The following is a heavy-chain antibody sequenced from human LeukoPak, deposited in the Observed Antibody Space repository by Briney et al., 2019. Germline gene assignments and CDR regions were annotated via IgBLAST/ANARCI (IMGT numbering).Heavy chain of an antibody. V-gene: IGHV1-46*01. CDR2: INPSTGKT. Sequence: ASVKVSCKASGYTFSSFFMHWVRQAPGQGLEWIGIINPSTGKTNYVENLRSRVTMTRDTSTTTVYLELSSLRSEDTAVYYCTRDPSIFGGPGTFDLWGQGTMVTVSS. CDR3: TRDPSIFGGPGTFDL. J-gene: IGHJ3*01. CDR1: GYTFSSFF. D-gene: IGHD3-16*01.